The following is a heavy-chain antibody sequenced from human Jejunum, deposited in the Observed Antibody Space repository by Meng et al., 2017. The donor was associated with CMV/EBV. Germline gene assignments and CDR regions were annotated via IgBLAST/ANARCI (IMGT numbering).Heavy chain of an antibody. Sequence: EVQLVASGGGLVQPGGSLSPSCAASGFSFSSYWMHWVRQAPGKGLVWVSRIYSDGIIINYADSVKGRFTISRDNAKNTLYLQMNSLRAEDTAVYYCAKDRHGGNLGLLDYWGQGTLVTVAS. V-gene: IGHV3-74*01. J-gene: IGHJ4*02. CDR1: GFSFSSYW. D-gene: IGHD4-23*01. CDR2: IYSDGIII. CDR3: AKDRHGGNLGLLDY.